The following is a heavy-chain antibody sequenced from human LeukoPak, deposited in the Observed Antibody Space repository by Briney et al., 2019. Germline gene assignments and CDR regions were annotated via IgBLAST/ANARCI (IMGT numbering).Heavy chain of an antibody. D-gene: IGHD3-9*01. CDR1: GGSFSGYY. V-gene: IGHV4-34*01. CDR3: ASRYYDILTGSTSNWFDP. CDR2: INHSGST. Sequence: PSETLSLTCAVYGGSFSGYYWSWIRQPPGKGLEWIGEINHSGSTNYNPSLKSRVTISVDTSKNQFSLKLSSVTAADTAVYYCASRYYDILTGSTSNWFDPWGQGTLVTVSS. J-gene: IGHJ5*02.